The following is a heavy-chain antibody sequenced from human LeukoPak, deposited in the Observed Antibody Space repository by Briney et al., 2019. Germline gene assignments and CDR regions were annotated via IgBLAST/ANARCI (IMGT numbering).Heavy chain of an antibody. Sequence: GGSLRLSCATSGFTFSDYPMNWVRQAPGKGLERVSNIRGSGPGSGSGTYYADSVKGRFIISRDNAKNSVYLQMNSLRVEDSAFYYCARDVNWGFDSWGQGALVTVSS. CDR3: ARDVNWGFDS. J-gene: IGHJ4*02. V-gene: IGHV3-48*04. CDR2: IRGSGPGSGSGT. CDR1: GFTFSDYP. D-gene: IGHD7-27*01.